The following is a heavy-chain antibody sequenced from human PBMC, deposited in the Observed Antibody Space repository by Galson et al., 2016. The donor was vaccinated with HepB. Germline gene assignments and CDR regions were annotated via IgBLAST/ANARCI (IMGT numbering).Heavy chain of an antibody. CDR2: VSPDASEN. CDR1: GFTFSSFT. V-gene: IGHV3-30*04. J-gene: IGHJ3*02. CDR3: ARARVVRGIYDAFNM. D-gene: IGHD2-21*01. Sequence: CAASGFTFSSFTLHWVRRTPGKGLEWLALVSPDASENYYADSVKGRFTVPRDNSRNTLYLQMYSLRPGDTAIYYCARARVVRGIYDAFNMWGQGTVVTVSS.